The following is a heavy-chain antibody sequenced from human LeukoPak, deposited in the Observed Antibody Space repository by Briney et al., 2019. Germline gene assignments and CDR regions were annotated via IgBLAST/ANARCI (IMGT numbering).Heavy chain of an antibody. CDR3: ARDSSASSGYYYPQGFDP. J-gene: IGHJ5*02. CDR2: ISSSSYT. Sequence: PGGSLRLSCAASGFTFSDYYMSWIRQAPGKGLEWVSYISSSSYTNYADSVKGRFTISRDNAKNSLYLQMNSLRAEDTAVYYCARDSSASSGYYYPQGFDPWGQGTLVTVSS. D-gene: IGHD3-22*01. CDR1: GFTFSDYY. V-gene: IGHV3-11*05.